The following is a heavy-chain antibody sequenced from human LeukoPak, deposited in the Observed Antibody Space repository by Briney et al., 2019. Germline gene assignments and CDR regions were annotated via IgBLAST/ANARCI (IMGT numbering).Heavy chain of an antibody. CDR3: AKAGGKYCSGGSCYYVDY. Sequence: PGGSLRLSCAASGFTFSSYAMSWVRQAPGKGLEWVSAISGSGGSTYYADSVKGRFTISRDNSKNTLYLQMNSLRAEDTAVYYCAKAGGKYCSGGSCYYVDYWGQGTLVTVSS. CDR2: ISGSGGST. V-gene: IGHV3-23*01. J-gene: IGHJ4*02. CDR1: GFTFSSYA. D-gene: IGHD2-15*01.